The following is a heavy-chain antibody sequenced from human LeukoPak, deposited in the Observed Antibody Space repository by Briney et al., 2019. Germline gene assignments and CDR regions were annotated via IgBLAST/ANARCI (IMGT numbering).Heavy chain of an antibody. Sequence: GGSLRLSCAASGFTFSSYGMHWVRQAPGKGLEWVAVMSYDGSNKYYADSVKGRFTISRDNSKNTLYLQMNSLRAEDTAVYYCAKDRVVVAATTYYYYGMDVWGQGTTVTVSS. J-gene: IGHJ6*02. CDR1: GFTFSSYG. CDR3: AKDRVVVAATTYYYYGMDV. CDR2: MSYDGSNK. V-gene: IGHV3-30*18. D-gene: IGHD2-15*01.